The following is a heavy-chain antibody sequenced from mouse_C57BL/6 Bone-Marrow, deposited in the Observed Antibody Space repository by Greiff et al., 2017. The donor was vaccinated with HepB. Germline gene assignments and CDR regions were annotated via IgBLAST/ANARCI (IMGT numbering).Heavy chain of an antibody. Sequence: QVQLKQSGPGLVQPSQSLSITCTVSGSSLTSYGVHWVRQSPGKGLEWLGVIWSGGSTDYNAAFISRLSISKDNSKGQVFFKMNSLQADDTATDYCARNRTAYQILYWYFDVWGTGTTVTVSS. D-gene: IGHD1-2*01. CDR3: ARNRTAYQILYWYFDV. V-gene: IGHV2-2*01. CDR2: IWSGGST. CDR1: GSSLTSYG. J-gene: IGHJ1*03.